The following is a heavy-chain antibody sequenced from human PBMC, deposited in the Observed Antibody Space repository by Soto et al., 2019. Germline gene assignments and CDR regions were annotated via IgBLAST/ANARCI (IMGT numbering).Heavy chain of an antibody. D-gene: IGHD2-15*01. V-gene: IGHV3-48*01. J-gene: IGHJ4*02. CDR2: ISSSSRTI. CDR3: ARDKGRSPLDY. Sequence: GASLRLSCAASGFTFSSYAMTSARQAPGKGLEWISYISSSSRTIYYPDSVKGRFTISRDNAKNSLYLQMNSLRAEDTAVYYCARDKGRSPLDYWGQGTLVTVSS. CDR1: GFTFSSYA.